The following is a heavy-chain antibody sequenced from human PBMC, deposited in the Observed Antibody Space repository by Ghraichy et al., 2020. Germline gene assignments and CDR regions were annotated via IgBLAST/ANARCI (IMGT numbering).Heavy chain of an antibody. CDR2: ITAGGGST. D-gene: IGHD3-22*01. V-gene: IGHV3-23*01. Sequence: GGSLRLSCVASGFSFSIYAMSWVRQAPGKGLEWVSGITAGGGSTYYADSVKGRFTISRDNSKNTLFLQMNSLRAEDTAIYYCARMGRYYDSSGYPYTPFDYWGQGTLVTVSS. CDR3: ARMGRYYDSSGYPYTPFDY. CDR1: GFSFSIYA. J-gene: IGHJ4*02.